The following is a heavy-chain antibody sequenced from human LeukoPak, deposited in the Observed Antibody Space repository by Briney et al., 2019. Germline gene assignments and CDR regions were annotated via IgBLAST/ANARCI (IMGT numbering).Heavy chain of an antibody. Sequence: GGSLRLSCAASGFTFSGSPMHWVRQASGKGLEWVGRIRTKATSYDAAYAASVKGRFTISRDDSKNTAYLQMNSLKTEDTAMYYCAKAGSSGSYYKGADYFDYWGQGTLVTVSS. J-gene: IGHJ4*02. CDR1: GFTFSGSP. D-gene: IGHD3-10*01. CDR3: AKAGSSGSYYKGADYFDY. V-gene: IGHV3-73*01. CDR2: IRTKATSYDA.